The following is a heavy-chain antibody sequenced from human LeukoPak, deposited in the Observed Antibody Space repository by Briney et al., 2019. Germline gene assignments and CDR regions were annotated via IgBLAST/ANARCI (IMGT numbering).Heavy chain of an antibody. CDR2: ISGKSDNS. CDR3: ARVEMWVLRGSDH. CDR1: GFAFSSYA. J-gene: IGHJ4*02. D-gene: IGHD3-10*02. V-gene: IGHV3-21*01. Sequence: GGSLRLSCAAAGFAFSSYAFNWVRHAPGKGLEWVSFISGKSDNSYYADSGEGRFTVSRDNAKNSLLLQLNSLRAEDTAVYYCARVEMWVLRGSDHWGQGVPVTVSS.